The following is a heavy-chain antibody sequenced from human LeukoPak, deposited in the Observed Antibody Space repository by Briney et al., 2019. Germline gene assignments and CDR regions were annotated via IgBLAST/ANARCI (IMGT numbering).Heavy chain of an antibody. D-gene: IGHD2-21*02. CDR1: GDSLTSSSHY. J-gene: IGHJ3*01. Sequence: PSETLSLTCTVSGDSLTSSSHYWGWIRQPPGKRLQWVASLHHTGRNYSNAALKSRVSISMDTAKSQFSLKVNSVTAADSGVYYCVAEMTASAAFDVWGQGPMVAVSS. V-gene: IGHV4-39*01. CDR2: LHHTGRN. CDR3: VAEMTASAAFDV.